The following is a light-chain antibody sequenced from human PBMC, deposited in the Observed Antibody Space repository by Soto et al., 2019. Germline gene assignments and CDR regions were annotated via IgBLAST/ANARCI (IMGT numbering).Light chain of an antibody. J-gene: IGKJ1*01. CDR1: QSISTY. CDR2: AAS. CDR3: QQSHSTPET. Sequence: DIQMTQSPSSLSASVGDRVTITCRASQSISTYLNWYQQKPGEAPQLLIYAASSLQSGVPSRFSGSGSGTDFTLTISSLQPEDFATYYCQQSHSTPETFGQGTRW. V-gene: IGKV1-39*01.